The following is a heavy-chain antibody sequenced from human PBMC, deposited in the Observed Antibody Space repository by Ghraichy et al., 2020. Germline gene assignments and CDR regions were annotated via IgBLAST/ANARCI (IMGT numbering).Heavy chain of an antibody. CDR3: AKDHDITDNPWGWFDP. J-gene: IGHJ5*02. V-gene: IGHV3-15*01. D-gene: IGHD3-10*01. CDR1: GFTFSNAW. Sequence: ETLSLTCAASGFTFSNAWMSWVRQAPGKGLEWVGRIKSKTDGGTTDYAAPVKGRFTISRDDSKNTLSLQMNSLKTEDTAVYYCAKDHDITDNPWGWFDPWGQGTLVTVSS. CDR2: IKSKTDGGTT.